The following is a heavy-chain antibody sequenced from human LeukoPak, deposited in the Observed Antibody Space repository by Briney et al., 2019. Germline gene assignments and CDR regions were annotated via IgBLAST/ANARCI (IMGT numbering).Heavy chain of an antibody. D-gene: IGHD6-13*01. J-gene: IGHJ6*02. CDR1: GGSISSYY. CDR2: IYYSGST. Sequence: SETLSLTCTVSGGSISSYYWSWIRQPPGKGLEWIGYIYYSGSTNYNPSLKSRVTISVDTSKNQFSLKLSSVTAADTAVYYCAREYSGSWFDYQNYGLDVWGQGTTVTVSS. CDR3: AREYSGSWFDYQNYGLDV. V-gene: IGHV4-59*01.